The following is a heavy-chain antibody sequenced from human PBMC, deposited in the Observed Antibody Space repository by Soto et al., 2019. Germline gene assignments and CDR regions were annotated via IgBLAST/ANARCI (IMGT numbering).Heavy chain of an antibody. D-gene: IGHD3-10*01. CDR1: GGSVSSGSYY. V-gene: IGHV4-61*01. J-gene: IGHJ6*03. CDR3: ARDNLPHHDRYGSGSYRVYYYMDV. Sequence: SETLSLTCTVSGGSVSSGSYYWSWIRQPPGKGLEWIGYIYYSGSTNYNPSLKSRVTISVDTSKNQFSLKLSSVTAADTAVYYCARDNLPHHDRYGSGSYRVYYYMDVWGKGTTVTVSS. CDR2: IYYSGST.